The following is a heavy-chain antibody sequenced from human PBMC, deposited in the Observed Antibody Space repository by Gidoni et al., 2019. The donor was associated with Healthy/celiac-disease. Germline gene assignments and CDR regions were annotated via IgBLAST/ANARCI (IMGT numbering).Heavy chain of an antibody. CDR1: AFTFSSYS. J-gene: IGHJ4*02. D-gene: IGHD5-12*01. CDR2: ISSSSSYR. CDR3: ARDRSGYDYFDY. V-gene: IGHV3-21*01. Sequence: EVQMVESGVGLVKQGGPLRPSCEAPAFTFSSYSMNWVRQAPGKGLEWVSSISSSSSYRYDADSVKGRFTISRDNAKNSLYLQMNSLRAEDTAVYYCARDRSGYDYFDYWGQGTLVTVSS.